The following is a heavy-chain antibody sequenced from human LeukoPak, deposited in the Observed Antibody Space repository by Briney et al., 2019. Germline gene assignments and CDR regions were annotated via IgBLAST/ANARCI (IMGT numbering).Heavy chain of an antibody. CDR1: GFTFSDHY. CDR2: SRNKDHRYST. V-gene: IGHV3-72*01. Sequence: GGSLRLSCAVSGFTFSDHYMDWVRQAAGKGLEWVGRSRNKDHRYSTEYAASVTGRFTISRDESKNSLYLQMNSLKIEDTAIYYCVRGHDSFDYWGQGTLVTVSS. CDR3: VRGHDSFDY. D-gene: IGHD3-3*01. J-gene: IGHJ4*02.